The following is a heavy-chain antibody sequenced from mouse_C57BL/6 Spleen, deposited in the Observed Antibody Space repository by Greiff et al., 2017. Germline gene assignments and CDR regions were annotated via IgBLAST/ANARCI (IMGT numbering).Heavy chain of an antibody. J-gene: IGHJ4*01. D-gene: IGHD2-2*01. V-gene: IGHV1-64*01. CDR3: ARSEVTRAMDY. CDR2: IHPNSGST. Sequence: VQLQQPGAELVKPGASVKLSCKASGYTFTSYWMHWVKQRPGQGLEWIGMIHPNSGSTNYNEKFKSKATLTVDKSSSTAYMQLSSLTSEDSAVYYCARSEVTRAMDYWGQGTSVTVSS. CDR1: GYTFTSYW.